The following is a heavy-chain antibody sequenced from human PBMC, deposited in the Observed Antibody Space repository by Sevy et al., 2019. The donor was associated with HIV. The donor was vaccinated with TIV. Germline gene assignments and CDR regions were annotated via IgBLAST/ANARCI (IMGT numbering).Heavy chain of an antibody. CDR2: ISYHGRDK. CDR1: GIIFTTSG. Sequence: GGSLRLSCVVSGIIFTTSGVHWVRQAPGKGLEWVAVISYHGRDKFYADSVKGRATISRDNSKNILYLEMNSLRTEDTAVYYCAKDFTGHNGMDVWGQGTMVTVSS. J-gene: IGHJ6*02. V-gene: IGHV3-30*18. D-gene: IGHD1-1*01. CDR3: AKDFTGHNGMDV.